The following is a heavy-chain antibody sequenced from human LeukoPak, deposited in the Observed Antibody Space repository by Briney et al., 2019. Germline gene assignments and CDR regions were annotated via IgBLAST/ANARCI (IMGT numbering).Heavy chain of an antibody. V-gene: IGHV1-24*01. J-gene: IGHJ4*02. Sequence: ASVKVSCKVSGYTLTELSMHWVRQAPGKGLEWMGGFDPEDGETIYAQKFQGRVTMTEDTSTDTAYMELSSLRSEDTAVYYCATDFFGGIAAAGTSFDYWGQGTLVTVSS. CDR3: ATDFFGGIAAAGTSFDY. CDR2: FDPEDGET. CDR1: GYTLTELS. D-gene: IGHD6-13*01.